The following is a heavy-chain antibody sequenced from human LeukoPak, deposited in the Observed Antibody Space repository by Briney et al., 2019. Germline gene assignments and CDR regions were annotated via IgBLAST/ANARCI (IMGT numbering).Heavy chain of an antibody. CDR2: IKSKTDGGTT. J-gene: IGHJ4*02. Sequence: GGSLRLSCAASGFTFSNAWMSWVRQAPGKGLEWVGRIKSKTDGGTTDYAAPVKGRFTISRDDSKNTLYLQMNSLKTEDTAVYYGTLPTMVRGADYWGQGTLVTVSS. CDR1: GFTFSNAW. D-gene: IGHD3-10*01. CDR3: TLPTMVRGADY. V-gene: IGHV3-15*01.